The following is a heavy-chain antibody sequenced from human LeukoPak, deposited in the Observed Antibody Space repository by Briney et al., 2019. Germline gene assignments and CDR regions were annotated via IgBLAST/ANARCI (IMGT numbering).Heavy chain of an antibody. CDR3: ARDGGYYYDSSGYPDY. D-gene: IGHD3-22*01. Sequence: ASVKVSCKASGYTFTSYGISWVRQAPGQGLGWMGWISAYNGNTNYAQKLQGRVTMTTDTSTSTAYMELRSLRSDDTAVYYCARDGGYYYDSSGYPDYWGQGTLVTVSS. V-gene: IGHV1-18*01. CDR2: ISAYNGNT. CDR1: GYTFTSYG. J-gene: IGHJ4*02.